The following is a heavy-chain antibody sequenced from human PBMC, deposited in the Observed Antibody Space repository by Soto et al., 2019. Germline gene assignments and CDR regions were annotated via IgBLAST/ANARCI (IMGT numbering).Heavy chain of an antibody. Sequence: QVQLVQSGAEVKKPGSSVKVSCEASGGTFSSYTISWVRQAPGQGLEWMGRIIPILGIANYAQKFQGRVTITADKSTSTAYMELSSLRSEDTAVYYCARDGRFVGMVFITGGGWFDPWGQGTLVTVSS. V-gene: IGHV1-69*08. CDR3: ARDGRFVGMVFITGGGWFDP. D-gene: IGHD2-8*01. CDR1: GGTFSSYT. CDR2: IIPILGIA. J-gene: IGHJ5*02.